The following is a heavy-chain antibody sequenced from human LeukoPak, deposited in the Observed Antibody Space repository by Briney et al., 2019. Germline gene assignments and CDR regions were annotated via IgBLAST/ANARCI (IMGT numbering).Heavy chain of an antibody. D-gene: IGHD2-2*01. Sequence: GESLRLSCAASGFTFSNYWMNWVRQAPGKGLEWVAVISYDGSNKYYADSVKGRFTISRDNSKNTLYLQMNSLRAEDTAVYYCARTGYCSSTSCSLYYYGMDVWGQGTTVTVSS. CDR1: GFTFSNYW. CDR3: ARTGYCSSTSCSLYYYGMDV. CDR2: ISYDGSNK. V-gene: IGHV3-30-3*01. J-gene: IGHJ6*02.